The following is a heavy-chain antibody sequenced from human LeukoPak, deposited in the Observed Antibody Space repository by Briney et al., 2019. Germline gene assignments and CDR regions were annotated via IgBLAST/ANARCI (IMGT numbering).Heavy chain of an antibody. CDR2: INPSGGST. V-gene: IGHV1-46*01. CDR3: ARRGYSYGFYYYYYYMDV. J-gene: IGHJ6*03. D-gene: IGHD5-18*01. CDR1: GYTFTSYY. Sequence: ASVKVSCKASGYTFTSYYMHWVRQAPGQGLEWMGIINPSGGSTSYAQKFQGRVTMTRDTSTRTVYMELSSLRSEYTDVYYCARRGYSYGFYYYYYYMDVWGKGTAVTISS.